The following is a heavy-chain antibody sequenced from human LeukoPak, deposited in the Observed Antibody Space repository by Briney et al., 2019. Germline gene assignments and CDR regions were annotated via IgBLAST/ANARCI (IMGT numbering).Heavy chain of an antibody. CDR1: GFTFSSYG. V-gene: IGHV3-23*01. Sequence: GSLRLSCAASGFTFSSYGMSWVRQAPGKGLEWVSAISGSGGSTYYADSVKGRFTISRDNSKNTLYLQMDSLRAEDTAVYYCAKDRSGFGELTFDYWGQGTLVTVSS. CDR3: AKDRSGFGELTFDY. J-gene: IGHJ4*02. D-gene: IGHD3-10*01. CDR2: ISGSGGST.